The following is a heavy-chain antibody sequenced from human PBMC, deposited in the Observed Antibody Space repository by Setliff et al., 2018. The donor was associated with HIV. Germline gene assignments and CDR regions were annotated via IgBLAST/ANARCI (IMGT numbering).Heavy chain of an antibody. CDR1: GGSISSSSYY. V-gene: IGHV4-39*07. D-gene: IGHD6-19*01. Sequence: SETLSLTCTVSGGSISSSSYYWGWVRQPPGKGLEWIGGINHSGSTNYNPSLKSRVTISVDTSKSQFSLRLTSVTAADTAMYHCARDRSSGWSKDWFDTWGQGILVTVSS. J-gene: IGHJ5*02. CDR3: ARDRSSGWSKDWFDT. CDR2: INHSGST.